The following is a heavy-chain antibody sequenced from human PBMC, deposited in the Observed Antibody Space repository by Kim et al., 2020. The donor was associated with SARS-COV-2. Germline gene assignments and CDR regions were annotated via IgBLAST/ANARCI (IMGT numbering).Heavy chain of an antibody. CDR3: ARSKRYFDWSNWFDP. J-gene: IGHJ5*02. CDR1: GGSISSGGYY. Sequence: SETLSLTCTVSGGSISSGGYYWSWIRQHPGKGLEWIGYIYYSGSTYYNPSLKSRVTISVDTSKNQFSLKLSSVTAADTAVYYCARSKRYFDWSNWFDPWGQGTLVTVSS. CDR2: IYYSGST. D-gene: IGHD3-9*01. V-gene: IGHV4-31*03.